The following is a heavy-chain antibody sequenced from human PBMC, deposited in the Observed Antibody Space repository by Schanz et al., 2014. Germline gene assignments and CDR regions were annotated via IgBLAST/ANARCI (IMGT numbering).Heavy chain of an antibody. D-gene: IGHD7-27*01. J-gene: IGHJ3*02. CDR3: ARENLNWEAFDI. CDR1: AFIFNDYY. CDR2: ISRDGTTA. Sequence: QVQLVESGGGLVKPRGSPRLSCAASAFIFNDYYMNWIRQEQGKGLEWLSYISRDGTTAYYADSVKGRFTNSRDNAKNSLYLEMTSVRGEDTSVYYCARENLNWEAFDIWGQGTVVTVSS. V-gene: IGHV3-11*01.